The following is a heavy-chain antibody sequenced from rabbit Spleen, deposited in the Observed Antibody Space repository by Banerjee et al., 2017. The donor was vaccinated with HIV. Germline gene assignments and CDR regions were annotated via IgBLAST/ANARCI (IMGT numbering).Heavy chain of an antibody. J-gene: IGHJ6*01. V-gene: IGHV1S45*01. CDR3: ARDTSSSFSSYGMDL. Sequence: QEQLEESGGGLVKPGASLTLTCKASGFSFSYTYVMCWVRQAPGKGLQWIACINTYTGKPVYATWAKGRFTISKTSSTTVTLQMTSLTAADTATYFCARDTSSSFSSYGMDLWGQGTLVTVS. CDR2: INTYTGKP. D-gene: IGHD1-1*01. CDR1: GFSFSYTYV.